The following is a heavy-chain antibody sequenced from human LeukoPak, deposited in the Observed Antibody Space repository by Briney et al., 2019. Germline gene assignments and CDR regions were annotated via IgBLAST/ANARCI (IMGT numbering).Heavy chain of an antibody. CDR1: GYSISSGYY. V-gene: IGHV4-38-2*02. J-gene: IGHJ4*02. CDR2: IYHSGST. D-gene: IGHD3-3*01. CDR3: ARDFWSGYSISFDY. Sequence: ASETLSLTCAVSGYSISSGYYWGWIRQPPGKGLEWIGSIYHSGSTYYNPSLKSRVTMSVDTSKNQFSLELSSVTAADTAVYYCARDFWSGYSISFDYWGQGTLVTVSS.